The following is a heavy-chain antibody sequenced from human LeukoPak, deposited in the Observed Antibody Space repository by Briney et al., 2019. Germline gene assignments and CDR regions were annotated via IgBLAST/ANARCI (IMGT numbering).Heavy chain of an antibody. CDR1: GYTFTGYY. CDR3: ARGHSDIWYSLGH. J-gene: IGHJ4*02. D-gene: IGHD1-26*01. Sequence: ASVKVSCKTSGYTFTGYYIQWVRQASGQGLEWVAWINPNSGGTKYSQQFQGRVTLTRDTSISTAYMELSRLTSDDTAVYYCARGHSDIWYSLGHWGQGTLVTVSA. CDR2: INPNSGGT. V-gene: IGHV1-2*02.